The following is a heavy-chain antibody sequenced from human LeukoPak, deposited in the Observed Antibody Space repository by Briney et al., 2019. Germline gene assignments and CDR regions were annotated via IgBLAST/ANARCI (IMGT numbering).Heavy chain of an antibody. J-gene: IGHJ4*02. V-gene: IGHV3-23*01. D-gene: IGHD2-2*01. CDR3: AKDGGLGYCSSTSCYPYYFDY. CDR1: GFTFSSYA. CDR2: ISGSGGST. Sequence: GGSLRLSCAASGFTFSSYAMSWVRQAPGKGLEWVSAISGSGGSTYYADSVKGRFTISRDNSKNTLYLQMNSLRAEDTAVYYCAKDGGLGYCSSTSCYPYYFDYWGQGTLVTVSS.